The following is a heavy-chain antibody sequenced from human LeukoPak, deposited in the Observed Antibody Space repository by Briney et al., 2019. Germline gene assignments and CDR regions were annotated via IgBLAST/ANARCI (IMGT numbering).Heavy chain of an antibody. D-gene: IGHD6-25*01. CDR3: ARGERPGPDY. CDR2: IYHSGST. Sequence: PSETLSLTCNVSGYSISSGYYWGWIRQPPGKGLEWIGSIYHSGSTYYNPSLKSRVTISVDTSKNQFSLKLSSVTAADTAVYYCARGERPGPDYWGQGTLVTVSS. CDR1: GYSISSGYY. J-gene: IGHJ4*02. V-gene: IGHV4-38-2*02.